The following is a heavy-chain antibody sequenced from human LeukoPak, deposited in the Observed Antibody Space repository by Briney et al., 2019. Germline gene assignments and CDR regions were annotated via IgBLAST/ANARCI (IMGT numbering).Heavy chain of an antibody. J-gene: IGHJ4*02. CDR1: GYTFTGYY. V-gene: IGHV1-2*02. CDR3: ARGSRHLGRWELPGY. D-gene: IGHD1-26*01. Sequence: ASVKVSCKASGYTFTGYYMHWVRQAPGQGLEWMGWINPNSGGTNYAQKFQGRVTMTRDTSISTAYMELSRLRSDDTAVYYCARGSRHLGRWELPGYWGQGTLVTVSS. CDR2: INPNSGGT.